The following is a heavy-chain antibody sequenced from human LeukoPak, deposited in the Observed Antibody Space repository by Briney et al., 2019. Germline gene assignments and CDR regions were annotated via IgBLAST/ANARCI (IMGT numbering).Heavy chain of an antibody. Sequence: GGSLRLSCAASGFTFSSYDMHWVRQATGKGLEWVSAIDTAGDTYYPGSVKGRFTVSRENAKNSLYLQMNSLRAGDTAVYYCARDNCSSTSCPGGFDPWGQGTLVTVSS. V-gene: IGHV3-13*01. CDR1: GFTFSSYD. CDR3: ARDNCSSTSCPGGFDP. CDR2: IDTAGDT. J-gene: IGHJ5*02. D-gene: IGHD2-2*01.